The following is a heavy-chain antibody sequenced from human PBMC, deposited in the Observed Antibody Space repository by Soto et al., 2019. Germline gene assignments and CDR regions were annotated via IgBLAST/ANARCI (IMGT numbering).Heavy chain of an antibody. Sequence: PSETLSLTCAVSGDSISTYYWSWIRQPAGRGLEWIGRIHASGRTLYNPSLRSRVTMSVGISKIQFSLNLRSVSAADTAVYYCAGGAAADYFDYWGQGTLVTVSS. J-gene: IGHJ4*02. D-gene: IGHD6-13*01. CDR1: GDSISTYY. CDR2: IHASGRT. V-gene: IGHV4-4*07. CDR3: AGGAAADYFDY.